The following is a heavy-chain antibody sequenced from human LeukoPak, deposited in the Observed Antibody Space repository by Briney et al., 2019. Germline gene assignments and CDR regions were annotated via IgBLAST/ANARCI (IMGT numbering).Heavy chain of an antibody. CDR3: ARDIEEVGATLYFDY. J-gene: IGHJ4*02. CDR1: GGSIRSSSYY. CDR2: IYYSDNT. D-gene: IGHD1-26*01. V-gene: IGHV4-39*01. Sequence: SETLSLTCTVSGGSIRSSSYYWGWIRQPPGKGLEWIGSIYYSDNTYYNPSLKSRVTISVDTSKNQFSLRLSSVTAADTAVYYCARDIEEVGATLYFDYWGQGTLVTVSS.